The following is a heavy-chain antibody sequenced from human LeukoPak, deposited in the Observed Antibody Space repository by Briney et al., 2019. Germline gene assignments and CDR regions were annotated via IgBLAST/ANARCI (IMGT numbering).Heavy chain of an antibody. D-gene: IGHD2-8*01. CDR1: GSTFTNYY. CDR2: INFNRGVT. V-gene: IGHV1-2*02. J-gene: IGHJ4*02. Sequence: ASVKASCKASGSTFTNYYVHWVRQAPGRGLEWLGLINFNRGVTDYAQSFQGRVTMTRDTSINTVFMELSRLKSDDTALYYCARDRSNGIGIFDWGQGTVVTVSP. CDR3: ARDRSNGIGIFD.